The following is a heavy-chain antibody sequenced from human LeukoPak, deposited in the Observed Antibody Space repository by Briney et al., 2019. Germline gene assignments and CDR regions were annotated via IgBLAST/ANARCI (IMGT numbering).Heavy chain of an antibody. CDR3: ATLKLRYFDWSDY. CDR1: GFTFSDYY. V-gene: IGHV3-11*04. D-gene: IGHD3-9*01. Sequence: GGSLRLSCAASGFTFSDYYMSWIRQAPGKGLEWVSYISSSGSTIYYADSVKGRFTISRDNAKNSLYLQMNSLRAEDTAVYYCATLKLRYFDWSDYWGQGTLVTVSS. J-gene: IGHJ4*02. CDR2: ISSSGSTI.